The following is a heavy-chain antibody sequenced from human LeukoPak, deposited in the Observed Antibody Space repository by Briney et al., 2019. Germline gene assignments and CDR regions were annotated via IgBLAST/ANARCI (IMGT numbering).Heavy chain of an antibody. Sequence: SETLSLTCTVSGGSISSSSYYWGWIRQPPGKGLEWIGSIYYSGSTYYNPSLKSRVTISRDTSKNQFSLKLRSVTAADTAMYYCTSGGMVSGDYWGHGTLVNVSS. V-gene: IGHV4-39*07. D-gene: IGHD2-8*01. J-gene: IGHJ4*01. CDR2: IYYSGST. CDR1: GGSISSSSYY. CDR3: TSGGMVSGDY.